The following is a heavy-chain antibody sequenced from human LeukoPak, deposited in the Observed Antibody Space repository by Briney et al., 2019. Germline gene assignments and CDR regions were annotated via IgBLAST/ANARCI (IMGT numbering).Heavy chain of an antibody. V-gene: IGHV4-38-2*02. CDR2: IYHSGST. Sequence: PSETLSLTRIVSGYSISSGYYWGWIRQPPGKGLEWIGSIYHSGSTYYNPSLKSRVTISVDTSKTPISLRLSTVTAADTAVYYCARVPHSGSYFLRWFDPWGQGTLVTVSS. CDR1: GYSISSGYY. D-gene: IGHD1-26*01. J-gene: IGHJ5*02. CDR3: ARVPHSGSYFLRWFDP.